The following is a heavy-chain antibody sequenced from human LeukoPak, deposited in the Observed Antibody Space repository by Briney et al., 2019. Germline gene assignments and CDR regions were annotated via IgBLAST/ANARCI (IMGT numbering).Heavy chain of an antibody. J-gene: IGHJ4*02. V-gene: IGHV4-34*01. CDR1: GGSFSGYY. CDR2: INHSGST. D-gene: IGHD3-10*01. CDR3: ASEPQNYYGSGSYYFPHDY. Sequence: SETLSLTCAVYGGSFSGYYWSWIRQPPGKGLEWIGEINHSGSTNYNPSLKSRVTRSVDTSKNQFSLKLSSVTAADTAVYYCASEPQNYYGSGSYYFPHDYWGQGTLVTVSS.